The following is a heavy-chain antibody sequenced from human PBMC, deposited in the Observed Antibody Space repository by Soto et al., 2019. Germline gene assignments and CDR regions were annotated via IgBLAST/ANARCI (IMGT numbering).Heavy chain of an antibody. CDR1: GGSVSSGSYC. J-gene: IGHJ5*02. V-gene: IGHV4-61*01. Sequence: PSETLSLTCTVSGGSVSSGSYCWSWIRQPPGKGLEWIGYIYYSGSTNYNPSLKSRVTISVDTSKNQFSLKLSSVTAADTAVYYCARDQVHNRYSGSYLQPWGQGTLVTVSS. CDR2: IYYSGST. D-gene: IGHD1-26*01. CDR3: ARDQVHNRYSGSYLQP.